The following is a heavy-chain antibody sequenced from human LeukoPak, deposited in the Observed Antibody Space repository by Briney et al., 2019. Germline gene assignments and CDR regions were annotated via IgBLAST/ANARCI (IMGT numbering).Heavy chain of an antibody. J-gene: IGHJ4*02. CDR2: ISFDGTDE. CDR3: AREMTTVVGKNFDC. CDR1: GFTFSDCA. V-gene: IGHV3-30*04. Sequence: PGGSLRLSCVASGFTFSDCAVHWVRRAPGKGLEWVALISFDGTDEYYADSVKGRFTISRDNPKNTVHLQMNNLGTEDTAVYYCAREMTTVVGKNFDCWGQGTLVTVSS. D-gene: IGHD4-23*01.